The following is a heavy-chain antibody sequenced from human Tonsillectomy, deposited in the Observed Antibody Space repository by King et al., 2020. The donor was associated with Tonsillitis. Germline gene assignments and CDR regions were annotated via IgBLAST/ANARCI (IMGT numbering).Heavy chain of an antibody. V-gene: IGHV4-59*01. CDR3: ARDRAVAGIDY. CDR1: GCSISSYY. Sequence: QLQESGPGLVKPSETLSLTCTVSGCSISSYYWSWIRQPPGKGLEWIGYIYYSGSTNYNPSLKSRVTISVDTSKNQFSLKLSSVTAADTAVYYCARDRAVAGIDYWGQGTLVTVSS. J-gene: IGHJ4*02. CDR2: IYYSGST. D-gene: IGHD6-19*01.